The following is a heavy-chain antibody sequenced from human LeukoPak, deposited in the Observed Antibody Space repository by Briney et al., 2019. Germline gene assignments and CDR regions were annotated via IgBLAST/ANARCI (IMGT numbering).Heavy chain of an antibody. J-gene: IGHJ5*02. Sequence: SETLSLTCAAYGGSFSGYYWSWIRQPPGKGLEWIGEINHSGSTNYNPSLKSRVTISVDTSKNQFSLKLSSVTAADTAVYYCARGGYVWGSYRENWFDPWGQGTLVTVSS. CDR2: INHSGST. V-gene: IGHV4-34*01. CDR3: ARGGYVWGSYRENWFDP. CDR1: GGSFSGYY. D-gene: IGHD3-16*02.